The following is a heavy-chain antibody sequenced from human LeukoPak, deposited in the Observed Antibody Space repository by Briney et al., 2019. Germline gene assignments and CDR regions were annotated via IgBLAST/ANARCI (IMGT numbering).Heavy chain of an antibody. D-gene: IGHD2-15*01. CDR3: ARRAFGGICSGGRCYIVDF. J-gene: IGHJ1*01. Sequence: PSETLSLTCTVSGGSISSYYWGWIRQPPGKGLEWIGSIYYSGSTYYNPSLKSRVTISVDTSKNQFSLKLSSVTAADTAVYYCARRAFGGICSGGRCYIVDFWGQGTLVTVSS. V-gene: IGHV4-39*01. CDR2: IYYSGST. CDR1: GGSISSYY.